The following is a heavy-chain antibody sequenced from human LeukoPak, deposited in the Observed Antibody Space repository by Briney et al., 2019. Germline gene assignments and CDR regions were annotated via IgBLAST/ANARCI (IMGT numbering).Heavy chain of an antibody. CDR2: ISGSGGST. CDR3: AKGASGSYYQDY. D-gene: IGHD1-26*01. Sequence: GGSLRLSCATSGFTFSSYAMSWVRQAPGKGLEWVSAISGSGGSTHYADSVKGRFTISRDNSKNTLYLQMNSLRAEDTAVYYCAKGASGSYYQDYWGQGTLVTVSS. J-gene: IGHJ4*02. V-gene: IGHV3-23*01. CDR1: GFTFSSYA.